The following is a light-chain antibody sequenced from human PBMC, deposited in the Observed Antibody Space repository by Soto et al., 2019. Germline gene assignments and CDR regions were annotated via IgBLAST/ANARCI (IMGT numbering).Light chain of an antibody. CDR2: WAS. V-gene: IGKV4-1*01. Sequence: DIVMTQSPDSLAVSLGERATINCKSSQSVLYSSNNKNYFAWYQQKPGQPPKLLISWASTRESGVPDRFSGSGSGTDFTLTISSLQAEDVAVYYCQQHYSTPLSFGQGTRWRL. CDR1: QSVLYSSNNKNY. J-gene: IGKJ5*01. CDR3: QQHYSTPLS.